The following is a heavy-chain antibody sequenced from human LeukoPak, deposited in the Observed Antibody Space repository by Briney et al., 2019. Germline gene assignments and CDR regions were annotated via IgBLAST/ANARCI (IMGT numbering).Heavy chain of an antibody. Sequence: SETLSLTCTVSGGSISSYYWSWIRQPPGKGLEWIGYIYYSGSTNYNPSLMSRVTISVDTSKNQFSLKLSSVTAADTAVYYCARDRRDGYQMFDPWGQGTLVTVSS. CDR3: ARDRRDGYQMFDP. CDR2: IYYSGST. CDR1: GGSISSYY. D-gene: IGHD5-24*01. J-gene: IGHJ5*02. V-gene: IGHV4-59*01.